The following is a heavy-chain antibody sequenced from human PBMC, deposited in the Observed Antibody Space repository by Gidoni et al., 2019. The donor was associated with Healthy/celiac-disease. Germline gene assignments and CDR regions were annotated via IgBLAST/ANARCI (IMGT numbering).Heavy chain of an antibody. CDR1: GFTFSSYG. Sequence: QVQLVESGGGVVQPGRSLRLSCAASGFTFSSYGMHWVRQAPGKGLEWVAVIWYDGSNKYYADSVKGRFTISRDNSKNTLYLQMNSLRAEDTAVYYCARGPPQPEVYYYYGMDVWGQGTTVTVSS. CDR3: ARGPPQPEVYYYYGMDV. V-gene: IGHV3-33*01. CDR2: IWYDGSNK. D-gene: IGHD2-2*01. J-gene: IGHJ6*02.